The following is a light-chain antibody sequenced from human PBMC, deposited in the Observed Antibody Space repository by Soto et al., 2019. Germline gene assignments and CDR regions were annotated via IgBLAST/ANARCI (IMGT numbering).Light chain of an antibody. CDR3: QHYNSWPFT. CDR1: QNVSSN. V-gene: IGKV3-15*01. CDR2: GAS. J-gene: IGKJ3*01. Sequence: EIMMTQSPATLSVSPGRRGTLSCRASQNVSSNLAWYQQKPGQAPRLLINGASTRATGVPPRFSGSGSGTEFTLTISSLQSGDSAVYFCQHYNSWPFTFGPGTEVDI.